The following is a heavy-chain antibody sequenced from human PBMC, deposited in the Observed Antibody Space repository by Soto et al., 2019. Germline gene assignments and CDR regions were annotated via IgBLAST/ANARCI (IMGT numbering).Heavy chain of an antibody. CDR2: INHSGST. V-gene: IGHV4-34*01. D-gene: IGHD3-10*01. CDR1: GGSFSGYY. CDR3: ARMPPFVLWFGADRHNWFDP. Sequence: QVQLQQWGAGLLKPSETLSLTRAVYGGSFSGYYWSWIRQPPGKGLEWIGEINHSGSTNYTPSLKSRVTISVDTSKNQFSLKLSSVTAADTAVYYCARMPPFVLWFGADRHNWFDPWGQGTLVTVSS. J-gene: IGHJ5*02.